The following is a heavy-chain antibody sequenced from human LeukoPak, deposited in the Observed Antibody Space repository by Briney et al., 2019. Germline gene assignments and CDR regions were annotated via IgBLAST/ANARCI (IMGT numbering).Heavy chain of an antibody. CDR3: ARGAYGYNY. D-gene: IGHD5-24*01. Sequence: PGGSLRLSCAASGFTFSSYAMHWVRQAPGKGLEWVAVISYDGSNKYYADSEKGRFTISRDNSKNTLYLQMNSLRAEDTAVYYCARGAYGYNYWGQGTLVTVSS. CDR1: GFTFSSYA. CDR2: ISYDGSNK. V-gene: IGHV3-30*04. J-gene: IGHJ4*02.